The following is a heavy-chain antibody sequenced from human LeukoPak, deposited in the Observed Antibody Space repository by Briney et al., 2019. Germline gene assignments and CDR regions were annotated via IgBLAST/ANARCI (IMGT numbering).Heavy chain of an antibody. J-gene: IGHJ4*02. V-gene: IGHV3-7*01. CDR2: IKRDGSER. CDR3: ARHGYSYGYSLDY. D-gene: IGHD5-18*01. Sequence: PGGSLRHSCAASGLRFSDYWMSWVRQAPGKGLEWVASIKRDGSERNYVDSVKGRFVISRDNAKNSVYLQLNSLRAEDTAVYYCARHGYSYGYSLDYWGQGTLVTVSS. CDR1: GLRFSDYW.